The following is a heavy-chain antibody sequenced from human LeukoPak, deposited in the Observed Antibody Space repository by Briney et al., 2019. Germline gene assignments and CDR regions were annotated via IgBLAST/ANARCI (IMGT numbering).Heavy chain of an antibody. D-gene: IGHD6-13*01. Sequence: SETLSLTCTVSGYSISSGYYWGWIRQPPGKGLEWIGSIYHSGSTYYNPSLKSRVTISVDTSKNQFSLKLSSVTAADTAVYYCARDSSSSWYYFDYWGQGTLVTVSS. CDR3: ARDSSSSWYYFDY. CDR2: IYHSGST. J-gene: IGHJ4*02. CDR1: GYSISSGYY. V-gene: IGHV4-38-2*02.